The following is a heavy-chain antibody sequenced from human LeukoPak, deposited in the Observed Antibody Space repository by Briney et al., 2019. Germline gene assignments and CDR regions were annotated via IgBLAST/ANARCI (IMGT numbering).Heavy chain of an antibody. Sequence: SVKVSCKASGGTFSSYAISWVRQAPGQGLEWMGGIIPIFGTANYAQKFQGRVTMTRDTSTSTVYMELSSLRSEDTAVYYCARVGYYDSSPPFDYWGQGTLVTVSS. J-gene: IGHJ4*02. CDR1: GGTFSSYA. D-gene: IGHD3-22*01. CDR2: IIPIFGTA. CDR3: ARVGYYDSSPPFDY. V-gene: IGHV1-69*05.